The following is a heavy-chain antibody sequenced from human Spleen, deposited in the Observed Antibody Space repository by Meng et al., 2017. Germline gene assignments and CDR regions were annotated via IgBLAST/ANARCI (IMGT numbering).Heavy chain of an antibody. CDR1: GDFVSSNSAS. V-gene: IGHV6-1*01. CDR2: TYYRSKWSN. CDR3: ARQAVAVGTFDY. D-gene: IGHD6-19*01. J-gene: IGHJ4*02. Sequence: LRLSCAISGDFVSSNSASWNWIRQSPSRGLEWLGRTYYRSKWSNDYAVSVRSRIIINADTSKNQFSLHLNSVTPEDTAVYYCARQAVAVGTFDYWGQGTLVTVSS.